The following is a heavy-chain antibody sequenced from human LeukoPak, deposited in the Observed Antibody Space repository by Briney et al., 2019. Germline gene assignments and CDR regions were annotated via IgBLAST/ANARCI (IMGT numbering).Heavy chain of an antibody. V-gene: IGHV1-69*05. CDR1: GGTFGSHA. CDR2: IIPIFGTT. Sequence: SVKVSCKASGGTFGSHAISWVRQAPGQGLEWMGRIIPIFGTTNYAETFQGRVTITTDESTSTAYMQLNSLRSEDTALYYCARDWTDYGGNSKAFDYWGQGTLVTVSS. J-gene: IGHJ4*02. CDR3: ARDWTDYGGNSKAFDY. D-gene: IGHD4-23*01.